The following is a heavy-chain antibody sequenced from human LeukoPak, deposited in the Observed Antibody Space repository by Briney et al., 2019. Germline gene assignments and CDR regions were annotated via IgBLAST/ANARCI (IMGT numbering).Heavy chain of an antibody. Sequence: SETLSLTXTVSGGSISSYYWSWIRQSPGKGLEWIGYIYYTGSTNYNPSLKSRVTISVDTSKNQFSLRLSSVTPADTAVYYCARDQGSGYYYDSFDIWGQGTMVTVSS. J-gene: IGHJ3*02. CDR3: ARDQGSGYYYDSFDI. D-gene: IGHD3-22*01. V-gene: IGHV4-59*01. CDR2: IYYTGST. CDR1: GGSISSYY.